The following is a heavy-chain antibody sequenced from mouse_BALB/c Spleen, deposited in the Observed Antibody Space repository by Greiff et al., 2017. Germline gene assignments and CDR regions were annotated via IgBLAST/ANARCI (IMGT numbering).Heavy chain of an antibody. CDR2: INSNGGST. J-gene: IGHJ4*01. Sequence: EVKLMESGGGLVQPGGSLKLSCAASGFTFSSYGMSWVRQTPDKRLELVATINSNGGSTYYPDSVKGRFTISRDNAKNTLYLQMSSLKSEDTAMYYCARVPYDYYAMDYWGQGTSVTVSS. D-gene: IGHD6-5*01. CDR1: GFTFSSYG. V-gene: IGHV5-6-3*01. CDR3: ARVPYDYYAMDY.